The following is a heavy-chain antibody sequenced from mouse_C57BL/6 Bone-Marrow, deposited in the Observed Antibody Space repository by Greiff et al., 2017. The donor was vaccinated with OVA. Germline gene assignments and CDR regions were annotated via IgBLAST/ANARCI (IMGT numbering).Heavy chain of an antibody. CDR3: ARSIYYGNYWYFDV. J-gene: IGHJ1*03. CDR2: IDPSDSYT. D-gene: IGHD2-1*01. Sequence: QVHVKQPGAELVMPGASVKLSCKASGYTFTSYWMHCVKQRPGQGLEWIGEIDPSDSYTNYNQKFKGKSTLTVDKSSSTAYMQLSSLTSEDSAVYYCARSIYYGNYWYFDVWGTGTTVTVSS. CDR1: GYTFTSYW. V-gene: IGHV1-69*01.